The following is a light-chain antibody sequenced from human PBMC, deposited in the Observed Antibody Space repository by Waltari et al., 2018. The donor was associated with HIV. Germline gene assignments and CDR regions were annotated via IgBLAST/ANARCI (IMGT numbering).Light chain of an antibody. CDR2: DVS. Sequence: QSALTQPASVSGSPGQSITISCTGTSSDIGEYNYVSWFQHHPTKAPKLIIFDVSYRPSGVSNRFSGSKSGNTASLTISGLRPEDEADYYCSSYTTIYTWVF. J-gene: IGLJ3*02. CDR1: SSDIGEYNY. CDR3: SSYTTIYTWV. V-gene: IGLV2-14*01.